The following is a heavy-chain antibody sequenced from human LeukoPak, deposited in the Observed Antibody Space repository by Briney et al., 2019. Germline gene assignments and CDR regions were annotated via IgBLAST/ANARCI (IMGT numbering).Heavy chain of an antibody. D-gene: IGHD2-15*01. Sequence: SVTVSCKASGGTFSSYAISWVRQAPGQGLEWMGGIIPIFGTANYAQKFQGRVTITADESTSTAYMELSSLRSEDTAVYYCARGYCSGGSCYFDYWGQGTLVTVSS. J-gene: IGHJ4*02. CDR1: GGTFSSYA. CDR2: IIPIFGTA. CDR3: ARGYCSGGSCYFDY. V-gene: IGHV1-69*13.